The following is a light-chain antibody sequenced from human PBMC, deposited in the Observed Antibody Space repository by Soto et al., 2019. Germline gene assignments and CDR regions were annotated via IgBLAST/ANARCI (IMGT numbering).Light chain of an antibody. V-gene: IGLV2-14*01. J-gene: IGLJ2*01. CDR3: SSYASSTTLDVL. Sequence: QSALTQPASVSGSPGQSITISCTGISSDIGGHNYVSWYQHHPGKAPKLMIYEVSNRPSGVSNRFSGSKSGNTASLTISGLQADDEADYYCSSYASSTTLDVLFGGGTKLTVL. CDR2: EVS. CDR1: SSDIGGHNY.